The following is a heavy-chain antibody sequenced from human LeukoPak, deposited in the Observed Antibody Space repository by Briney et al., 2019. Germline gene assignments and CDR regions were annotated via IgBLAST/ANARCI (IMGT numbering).Heavy chain of an antibody. J-gene: IGHJ4*02. CDR2: IIPILGIP. CDR1: GGTFSSFA. CDR3: ARESNPIYCTNGVCPIDS. D-gene: IGHD2-8*01. V-gene: IGHV1-69*04. Sequence: SVKVSCKASGGTFSSFAVSWVRPAPGQGLEWMGRIIPILGIPNYAHKFQGSVTLTADESTNTVYMELSSLRSEDTAVYYCARESNPIYCTNGVCPIDSWGQGTLVIVSS.